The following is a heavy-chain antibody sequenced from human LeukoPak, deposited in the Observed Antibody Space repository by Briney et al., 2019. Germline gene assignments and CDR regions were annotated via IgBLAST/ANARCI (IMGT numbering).Heavy chain of an antibody. V-gene: IGHV3-21*01. D-gene: IGHD1-14*01. CDR2: ISSSGSYI. CDR3: ARGAGTILGEYYYYMDV. CDR1: GVTFSDSA. J-gene: IGHJ6*03. Sequence: NAGGSLRLSCAASGVTFSDSAMTWVRQVPVKGLEWVSSISSSGSYIYYADSVKGRFTISRDNAKNSLHLQMNSLRADDTAVYHCARGAGTILGEYYYYMDVWGKGTAVTVSS.